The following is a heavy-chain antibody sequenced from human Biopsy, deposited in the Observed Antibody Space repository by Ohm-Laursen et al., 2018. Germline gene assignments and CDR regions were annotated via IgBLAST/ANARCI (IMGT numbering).Heavy chain of an antibody. Sequence: SDTLSLTCTVSGGSVSSNTNYWAWIRQPPGKGLEWIGSIFYSGITYYNPSLKSRVSISVGTSKNQFSLNLNSVTAADTAVYYCARHPTGFWFDPWGQGTLVIVSS. CDR3: ARHPTGFWFDP. V-gene: IGHV4-39*01. J-gene: IGHJ5*02. CDR1: GGSVSSNTNY. CDR2: IFYSGIT.